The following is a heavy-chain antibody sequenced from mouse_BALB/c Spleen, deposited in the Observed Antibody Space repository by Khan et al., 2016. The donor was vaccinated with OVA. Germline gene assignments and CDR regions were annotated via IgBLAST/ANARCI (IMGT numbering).Heavy chain of an antibody. V-gene: IGHV3-2*02. J-gene: IGHJ3*01. Sequence: VQLKQSGPGLVKPSQSLSLTCTVTGYSITSDYAWNWIRQFPGNKLEWMGYINYSGGTSYRPSLKSRISITRDTSKNQFFLQLNSVTTEDSATYYCARWFTYWGQGTLVTVS. CDR2: INYSGGT. CDR3: ARWFTY. CDR1: GYSITSDYA.